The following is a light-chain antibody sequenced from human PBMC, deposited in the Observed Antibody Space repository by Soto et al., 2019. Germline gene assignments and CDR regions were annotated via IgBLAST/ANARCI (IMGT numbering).Light chain of an antibody. CDR2: GAS. CDR1: QSIRHY. V-gene: IGKV1-5*01. Sequence: DIQMTQYPPTLSASVGDSVTITCRASQSIRHYLAWYQQMPGKAPKLLIYGASTLQSGVPSRFSGSGSGTEFTLTISSLQSDDFGNYFCQHHNSYSQTFGQGTKVEIK. CDR3: QHHNSYSQT. J-gene: IGKJ1*01.